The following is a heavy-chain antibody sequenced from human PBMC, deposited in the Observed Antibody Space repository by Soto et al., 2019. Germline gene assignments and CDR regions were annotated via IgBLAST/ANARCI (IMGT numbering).Heavy chain of an antibody. CDR1: GGTFSSYA. CDR3: AREEPGYCSSTSCYEGHYYYGMDV. D-gene: IGHD2-2*01. V-gene: IGHV1-69*06. CDR2: IIPIFGTA. Sequence: SVKVSFKASGGTFSSYAISWVRQAPGQGLEWMGGIIPIFGTANYAQKFQGRVTITADKSTSTAYMELSSLRSEDTAVYYCAREEPGYCSSTSCYEGHYYYGMDVWGQGTTVTVSS. J-gene: IGHJ6*02.